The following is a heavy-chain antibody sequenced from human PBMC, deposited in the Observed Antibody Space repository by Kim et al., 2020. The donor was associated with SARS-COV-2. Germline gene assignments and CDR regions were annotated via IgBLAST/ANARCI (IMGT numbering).Heavy chain of an antibody. Sequence: GGSLRLSCAASGFTFSDYFMSWIRQAPGKGLEWVSYISSSSTNTNYADSVKGRFTISRDNAKNSLYLQMNSLRAEDTAVYYCARDTTTAAAVNYYYYGMDVWGQGTTVTVSS. V-gene: IGHV3-11*06. D-gene: IGHD6-13*01. J-gene: IGHJ6*02. CDR1: GFTFSDYF. CDR3: ARDTTTAAAVNYYYYGMDV. CDR2: ISSSSTNT.